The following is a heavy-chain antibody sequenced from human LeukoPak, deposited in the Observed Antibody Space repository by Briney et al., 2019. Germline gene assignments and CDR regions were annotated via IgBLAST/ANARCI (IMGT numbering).Heavy chain of an antibody. CDR1: GGSVTSHNYF. D-gene: IGHD3-3*01. V-gene: IGHV4-39*01. CDR2: FFYPGNS. CDR3: ARQRFWISYPFDF. J-gene: IGHJ4*02. Sequence: SETLSLTCTVSGGSVTSHNYFWAWIRQPPGKGLEWIGTFFYPGNSNYNPSLKSRVTMSADTSKNQLSLNVASVTAADTAVYYCARQRFWISYPFDFWGRGTPVTVSS.